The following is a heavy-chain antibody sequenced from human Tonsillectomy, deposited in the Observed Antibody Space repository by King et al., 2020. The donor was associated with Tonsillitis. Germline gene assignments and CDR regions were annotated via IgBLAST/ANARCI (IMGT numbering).Heavy chain of an antibody. Sequence: LQLQESGPGLVKPSETLSLTCTVSGGSISSTHYYWGWIRQPPGKGLEWNGSIYYSGSTYYNPSLKSRITISVDTSKNQFSLRLSSVTAADTAVYYCARLTYYDYVWGSYLDAFDIWGQGTMVTVSS. V-gene: IGHV4-39*01. J-gene: IGHJ3*02. CDR1: GGSISSTHYY. CDR3: ARLTYYDYVWGSYLDAFDI. CDR2: IYYSGST. D-gene: IGHD3-16*01.